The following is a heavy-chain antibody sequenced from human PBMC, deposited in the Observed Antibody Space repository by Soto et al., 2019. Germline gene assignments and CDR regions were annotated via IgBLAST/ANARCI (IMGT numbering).Heavy chain of an antibody. CDR3: ARDSDYYDSSGYLLA. CDR2: INPSGGST. V-gene: IGHV1-46*01. Sequence: ASVKVSCKASGYTFTSYYMHWVRQAPGQGLEWMGIINPSGGSTSYAQKFQGRVTMTRDTSTSTVYMELGSLRSEDTAVYYCARDSDYYDSSGYLLAWGQGTLVTVSS. J-gene: IGHJ5*02. CDR1: GYTFTSYY. D-gene: IGHD3-22*01.